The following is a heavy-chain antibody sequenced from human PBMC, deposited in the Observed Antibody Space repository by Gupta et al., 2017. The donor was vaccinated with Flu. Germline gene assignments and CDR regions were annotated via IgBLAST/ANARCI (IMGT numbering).Heavy chain of an antibody. D-gene: IGHD3-3*01. CDR3: AREGRPAIFGVAQGGHHFEF. CDR1: GGTFSSFG. V-gene: IGHV1-69*01. Sequence: QVQVMQSGAELQKPGSSVKLSCRTSGGTFSSFGIGWVRQAPGQGLEWMGGIIPMFHTPTYAQKLQDRVTITADESTSTVYMELSSLRSADTAMYYCAREGRPAIFGVAQGGHHFEFWGQGSLVTVSS. CDR2: IIPMFHTP. J-gene: IGHJ4*02.